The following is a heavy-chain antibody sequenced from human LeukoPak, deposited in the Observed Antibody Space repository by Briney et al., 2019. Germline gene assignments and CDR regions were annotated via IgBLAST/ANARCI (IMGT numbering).Heavy chain of an antibody. D-gene: IGHD3-22*01. CDR2: ISGSGGST. Sequence: GGSLRLSCAASGFTFSSYAVSWVRQAPGKGLEWVSAISGSGGSTYYADSVKGRFTISRDNSKNTLYLQMNSLRAEDTAVYYCAKAVYYYDSSGYNPGVFGYYYYYMDVWGKGTTVTVSS. J-gene: IGHJ6*03. CDR3: AKAVYYYDSSGYNPGVFGYYYYYMDV. V-gene: IGHV3-23*01. CDR1: GFTFSSYA.